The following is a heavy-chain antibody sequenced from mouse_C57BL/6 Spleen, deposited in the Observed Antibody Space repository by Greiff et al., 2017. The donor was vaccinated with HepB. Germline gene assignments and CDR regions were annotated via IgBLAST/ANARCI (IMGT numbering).Heavy chain of an antibody. CDR3: ARGPPSNFDY. Sequence: QVQLKQPGAELVRPGSSVKLSCKASGYTFTSYWMHWVKQRPIQGLEWIGNIDPSDSETHYNQKFKDKATLTVDKSSSTAYMQLSSLTSEDSAVYYCARGPPSNFDYWGQGTTLTVSS. J-gene: IGHJ2*01. CDR1: GYTFTSYW. CDR2: IDPSDSET. V-gene: IGHV1-52*01.